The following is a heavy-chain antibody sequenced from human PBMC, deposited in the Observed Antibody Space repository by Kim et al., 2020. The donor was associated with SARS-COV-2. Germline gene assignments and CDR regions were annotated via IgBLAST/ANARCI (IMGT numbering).Heavy chain of an antibody. CDR1: GYSFTTYW. V-gene: IGHV5-51*03. Sequence: GESLKISCKGSGYSFTTYWIGWVRQMPGKGLEWMGIIYPGDSDTRYSPSFQGQVTISADKSISTAYLQWSSLKASDTAMYYCARFRVGSYYYYGMDVWGQGTTVTVSS. J-gene: IGHJ6*02. CDR3: ARFRVGSYYYYGMDV. CDR2: IYPGDSDT. D-gene: IGHD2-15*01.